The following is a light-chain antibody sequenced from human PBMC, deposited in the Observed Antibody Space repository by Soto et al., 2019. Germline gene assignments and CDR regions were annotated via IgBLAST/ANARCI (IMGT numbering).Light chain of an antibody. Sequence: EIVMMQSPATLSVSPGESVTLSCRASKLFSSNLAWYQHKPGQAPRRLIYGVSTRDTGVPDRVSGSASGTEFTLTTSSLQSEDFAVYYCQQYNNWPQTFGQGTRVEI. CDR1: KLFSSN. V-gene: IGKV3-15*01. J-gene: IGKJ5*01. CDR3: QQYNNWPQT. CDR2: GVS.